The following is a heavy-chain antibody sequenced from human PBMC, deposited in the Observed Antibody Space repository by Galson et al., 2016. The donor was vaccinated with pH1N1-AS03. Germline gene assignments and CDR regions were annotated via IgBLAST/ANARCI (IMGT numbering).Heavy chain of an antibody. J-gene: IGHJ4*02. CDR3: GRDPLIKAHFVMGGGSDS. CDR2: ILYDGINK. D-gene: IGHD3-16*02. V-gene: IGHV3-30*01. CDR1: GFTLSRHA. Sequence: SLRLSCAASGFTLSRHAMHWVRQAPGKGLEWVAVILYDGINKYYADSVKGRFTISRDNTRNTLSLQMNNLRPDDTAVYYCGRDPLIKAHFVMGGGSDSWGQGTLVSVSS.